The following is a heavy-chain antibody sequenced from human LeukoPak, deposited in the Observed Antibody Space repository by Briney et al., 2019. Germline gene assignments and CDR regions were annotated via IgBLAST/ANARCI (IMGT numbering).Heavy chain of an antibody. CDR3: ARTQLLYGGYYYYYMDV. J-gene: IGHJ6*03. CDR1: GGTFSSYA. CDR2: IIPIFGTA. D-gene: IGHD2-2*02. Sequence: ASVKVSCKASGGTFSSYAVSWVRLAPGQGLEWMGGIIPIFGTANYAQKFQGRVTITTDESTSTAYMELSSLRSEDTAVYYCARTQLLYGGYYYYYMDVWGKGTTVTVSS. V-gene: IGHV1-69*05.